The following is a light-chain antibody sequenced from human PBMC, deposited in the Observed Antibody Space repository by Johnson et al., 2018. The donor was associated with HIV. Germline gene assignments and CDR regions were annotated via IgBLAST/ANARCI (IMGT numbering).Light chain of an antibody. Sequence: QSVLTQPPSVSAAPGQKVNVSCSGSSSNIGNNYVSWYQQLPGTAPKLLIYDNNKRPSGIPDRFSGSKSGTSATLGITGLQTGDEADYYCGTWDSSLSAAGVFGTGTKVTVL. CDR1: SSNIGNNY. J-gene: IGLJ1*01. CDR3: GTWDSSLSAAGV. V-gene: IGLV1-51*01. CDR2: DNN.